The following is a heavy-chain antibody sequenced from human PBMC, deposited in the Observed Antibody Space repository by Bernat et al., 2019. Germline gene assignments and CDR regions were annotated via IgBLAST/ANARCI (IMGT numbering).Heavy chain of an antibody. CDR1: GFSFSSSG. CDR2: IQSDGNKK. Sequence: QVQLVESGGGVVQPGESLRLSCGASGFSFSSSGMHWVRQAPGKGLEWVANIQSDGNKKYYAESVKGRITISRDNSKNTLSLQMNSLKAEDTAVYYCARGRQYGMAVWGQGTTVTVSS. V-gene: IGHV3-30*02. D-gene: IGHD2-15*01. CDR3: ARGRQYGMAV. J-gene: IGHJ6*02.